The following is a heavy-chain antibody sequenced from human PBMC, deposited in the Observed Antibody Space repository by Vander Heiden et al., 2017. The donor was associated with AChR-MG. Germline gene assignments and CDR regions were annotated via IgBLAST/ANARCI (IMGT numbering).Heavy chain of an antibody. CDR3: AREYSSSRYFDY. Sequence: EVQLLESGGGLVQPGGSLRLSCAASGSTFSSYWMHWVRQAPGKGLVWISRVNSDGSSTTFADSVKGRFTISRDNANNTLYLQMNSLRAEDTAVYYCAREYSSSRYFDYWGQGTLVSVSS. CDR2: VNSDGSST. J-gene: IGHJ4*02. D-gene: IGHD6-6*01. V-gene: IGHV3-74*01. CDR1: GSTFSSYW.